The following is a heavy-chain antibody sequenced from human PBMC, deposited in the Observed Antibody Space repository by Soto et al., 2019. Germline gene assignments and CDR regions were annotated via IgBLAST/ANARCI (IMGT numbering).Heavy chain of an antibody. CDR2: IIPISGTA. CDR3: ARSQGSSTSLEVYDYYYYGMEV. CDR1: GGTFSSYA. V-gene: IGHV1-69*01. J-gene: IGHJ6*02. Sequence: QVQLVQSGAEVTKPGSSVKVSCKASGGTFSSYAISWVQQAPGQGLEWMGGIIPISGTANYAQKFQGRVTMTADESTSTAYMELSSLRSEDTAVYYCARSQGSSTSLEVYDYYYYGMEVWCQGTKVTGSS. D-gene: IGHD2-2*01.